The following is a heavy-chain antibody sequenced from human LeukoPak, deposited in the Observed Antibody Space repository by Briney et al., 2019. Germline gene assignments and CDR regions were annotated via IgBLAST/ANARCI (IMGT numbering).Heavy chain of an antibody. CDR1: GFTFSSYW. V-gene: IGHV3-7*03. D-gene: IGHD2-2*01. CDR2: IKQDESEK. Sequence: GGSLRLSCAASGFTFSSYWMSWVRQAPGKGLEWVANIKQDESEKYYVDSVKGRFTISRDNAKNSLYLQLNSLRAEDTAVYYCARGPARYCSSSSCSFDYWGQGTLVTVSS. CDR3: ARGPARYCSSSSCSFDY. J-gene: IGHJ4*02.